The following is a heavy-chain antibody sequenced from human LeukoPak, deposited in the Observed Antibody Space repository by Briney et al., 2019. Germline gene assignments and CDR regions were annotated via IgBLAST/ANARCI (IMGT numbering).Heavy chain of an antibody. CDR3: ARFDYGAHFDS. D-gene: IGHD4-17*01. J-gene: IGHJ4*02. V-gene: IGHV4-59*01. CDR1: GGSISSYY. Sequence: PSETLSLTCTVSGGSISSYYWSWIRQPPGKGLEWIGYIYYSGSTNYNPSLKSRVTISVDTSKNQCSLKLSSVTAADTAVYYCARFDYGAHFDSWGQGTLVTVSS. CDR2: IYYSGST.